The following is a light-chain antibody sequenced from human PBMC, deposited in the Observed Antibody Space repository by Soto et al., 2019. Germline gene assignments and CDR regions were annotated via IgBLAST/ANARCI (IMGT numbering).Light chain of an antibody. CDR2: DVS. V-gene: IGLV2-23*02. J-gene: IGLJ1*01. Sequence: QSVLTQPASVSGSPGQSITISCTGTSSDVGSYNLVTWYQHNPGKAPKLLIYDVSKWPSGVSNRFSGSKSGNTASLTIFGLQADDEADYYCCSYTSGSTYVFGTGTKVTV. CDR1: SSDVGSYNL. CDR3: CSYTSGSTYV.